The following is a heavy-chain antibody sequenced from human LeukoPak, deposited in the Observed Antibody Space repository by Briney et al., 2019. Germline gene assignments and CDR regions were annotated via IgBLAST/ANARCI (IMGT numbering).Heavy chain of an antibody. CDR1: GYRFTTYW. D-gene: IGHD3-10*01. CDR2: IYPDDSDT. V-gene: IGHV5-51*01. CDR3: VRQRGASGTINHFDP. J-gene: IGHJ5*02. Sequence: GESLKISWKTSGYRFTTYWIGWVRQMPGAGLEWGGAIYPDDSDTRYSPFFQGQAVITAERAIRSAYWQGGGRKTSDTAMYYCVRQRGASGTINHFDPWGQGTLVTVS.